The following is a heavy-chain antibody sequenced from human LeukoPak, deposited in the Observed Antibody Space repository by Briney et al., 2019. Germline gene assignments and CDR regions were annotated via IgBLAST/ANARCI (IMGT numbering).Heavy chain of an antibody. CDR3: ATGPTSYGASYHYYMDV. J-gene: IGHJ6*03. D-gene: IGHD4-17*01. V-gene: IGHV3-23*01. CDR2: ISGRGIAT. Sequence: GGSLRLSCAAAGFTFNSYAMSWVRQAPGKGLEWVSSISGRGIATFYADSVKGRFTISRDNSKNTVYLQMSSLSDEDTAVYYCATGPTSYGASYHYYMDVWGKGTTVTVSS. CDR1: GFTFNSYA.